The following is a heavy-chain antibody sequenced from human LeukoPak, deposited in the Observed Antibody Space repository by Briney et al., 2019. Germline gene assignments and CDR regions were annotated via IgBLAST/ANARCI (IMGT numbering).Heavy chain of an antibody. Sequence: SETLSLTCAVYGGSFSGYYWSWIRQPPGKGLEWIGEINHSGSTNYNPSLKSRVTISVDTSKNQFSLKLSSVTAADTAAYYCARLDHAAGYFDYWGQGTLVTVSS. J-gene: IGHJ4*02. V-gene: IGHV4-34*01. CDR2: INHSGST. D-gene: IGHD6-13*01. CDR3: ARLDHAAGYFDY. CDR1: GGSFSGYY.